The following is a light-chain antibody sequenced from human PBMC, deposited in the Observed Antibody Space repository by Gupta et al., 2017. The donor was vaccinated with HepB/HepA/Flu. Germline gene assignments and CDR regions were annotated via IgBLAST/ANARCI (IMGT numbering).Light chain of an antibody. CDR3: CSYAGTYIWV. J-gene: IGLJ3*02. V-gene: IGLV2-11*01. CDR1: SSDVTGYNY. CDR2: DVN. Sequence: QSALTPPRSVSGSPGQSVTISCTGTSSDVTGYNYVSWYQQYPGKAPKLLIYDVNKRPSGVPDRFSGSKYGNTASLTISGLQAEDETDYYCCSYAGTYIWVFGGGTRLTVL.